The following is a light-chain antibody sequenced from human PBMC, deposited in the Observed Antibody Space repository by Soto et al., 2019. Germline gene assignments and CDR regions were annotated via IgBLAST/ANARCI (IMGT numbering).Light chain of an antibody. J-gene: IGLJ1*01. V-gene: IGLV2-23*02. CDR2: EVN. Sequence: QSVLTQPASVSGSPGQSITISCTGTSGDVGTYTLVSWYQQHPGKAPKLVIYEVNKRPAGVSKRFSGSKSGDTASLTISGLQAEDEADYYCSSYAGPITFYVFGTGTKLTVL. CDR3: SSYAGPITFYV. CDR1: SGDVGTYTL.